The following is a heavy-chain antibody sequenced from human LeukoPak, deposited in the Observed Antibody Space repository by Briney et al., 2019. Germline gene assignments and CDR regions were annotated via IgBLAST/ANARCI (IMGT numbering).Heavy chain of an antibody. D-gene: IGHD2-2*01. V-gene: IGHV1-69*04. CDR2: IIPILGIA. CDR3: ARARMVPAAIVAFDI. Sequence: GSSVKVSCKASGGTFSSYAISWVRQAPGQGLEWMGRIIPILGIANYAQKFQGRVTITADKSTSTAYMELSSLRSEDTAVYYCARARMVPAAIVAFDIWGQGTMVTVSS. CDR1: GGTFSSYA. J-gene: IGHJ3*02.